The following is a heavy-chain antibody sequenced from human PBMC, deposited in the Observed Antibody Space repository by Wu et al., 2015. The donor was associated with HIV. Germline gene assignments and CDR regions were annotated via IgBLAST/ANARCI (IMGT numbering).Heavy chain of an antibody. Sequence: QLVQSGREVKKPGASVKVSCKASGYTFSSYDINWVRQATGQGLEWMGWMNPRSGNTGYAQNFQGRVTMTRDTSISTANMELSSLRSEDTAVYYCARQRAYTSGWYIFDYWGQGTLVTVSS. CDR1: GYTFSSYD. V-gene: IGHV1-8*01. CDR3: ARQRAYTSGWYIFDY. J-gene: IGHJ4*02. CDR2: MNPRSGNT. D-gene: IGHD6-19*01.